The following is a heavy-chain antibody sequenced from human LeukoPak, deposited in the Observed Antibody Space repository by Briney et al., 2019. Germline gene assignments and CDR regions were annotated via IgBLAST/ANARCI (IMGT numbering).Heavy chain of an antibody. CDR2: IYYSGST. CDR1: GGSISSDGYS. CDR3: AADTAMAYFDY. Sequence: SETLSLTCAVSGGSISSDGYSWSWIRQPPGKGLEWIGYIYYSGSTYYNPSLKSRVTISVDTSKNQFSLKLSSVTAADTAVYYCAADTAMAYFDYWGQGTLVTVSS. J-gene: IGHJ4*02. D-gene: IGHD5-18*01. V-gene: IGHV4-30-4*07.